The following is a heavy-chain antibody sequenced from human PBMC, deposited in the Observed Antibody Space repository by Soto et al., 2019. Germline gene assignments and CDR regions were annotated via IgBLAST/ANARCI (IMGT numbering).Heavy chain of an antibody. CDR3: AREWAIAATGIFYS. CDR2: TSFDGKNK. V-gene: IGHV3-30*04. CDR1: GFTFSNFA. J-gene: IGHJ5*01. D-gene: IGHD6-13*01. Sequence: QVQLVESGGGVVQPGGSLRLSCAASGFTFSNFAMHWVRQAPGKGLEWVAATSFDGKNKDYADSMKGRFTISRDNSKKTLFLQMNSLRPEDTAVYYCAREWAIAATGIFYSWGQGTLVTVSS.